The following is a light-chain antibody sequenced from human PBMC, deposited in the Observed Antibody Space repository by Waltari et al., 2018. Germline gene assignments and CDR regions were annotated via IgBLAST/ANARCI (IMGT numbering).Light chain of an antibody. V-gene: IGLV1-51*01. J-gene: IGLJ2*01. CDR3: GTWDSSMSVGV. Sequence: QSVLTQPPSVSAASGQKVTIPCPGSSPNIGTNYVSWYQQFPGTAPKLLIYEDDKRPSGISGRFSGSKSGTSATLDIHGLQTGDEADYYCGTWDSSMSVGVLGGGTKVTVL. CDR2: EDD. CDR1: SPNIGTNY.